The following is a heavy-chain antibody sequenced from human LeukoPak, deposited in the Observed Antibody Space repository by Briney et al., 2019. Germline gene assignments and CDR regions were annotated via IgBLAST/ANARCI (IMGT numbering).Heavy chain of an antibody. CDR3: AKYYYDSSGYYYSDY. D-gene: IGHD3-22*01. Sequence: PGGSLRLSCTASGFSFGDYAMSWVRQAPGKGLEWVGFIRSKAYGGTTEYAASVKGSFTISRDDSKSIAYLQMNSLKTEDTAVYYCAKYYYDSSGYYYSDYWGQGTLVTVSS. J-gene: IGHJ4*02. CDR1: GFSFGDYA. CDR2: IRSKAYGGTT. V-gene: IGHV3-49*04.